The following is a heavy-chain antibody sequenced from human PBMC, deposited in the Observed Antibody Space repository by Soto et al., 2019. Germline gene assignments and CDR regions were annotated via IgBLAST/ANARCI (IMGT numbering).Heavy chain of an antibody. CDR3: ARVPYYYDSSGYAQYYFDY. J-gene: IGHJ4*02. D-gene: IGHD3-22*01. Sequence: SETLSLTCTVSGVSISSGGYYWRWIRQHPGKGLEWIGYIYYSGSTYYNPSLKSRVTISVDTSKNQFSLKLSSVTAADTAVYYCARVPYYYDSSGYAQYYFDYWGQGTLVTVSS. CDR2: IYYSGST. V-gene: IGHV4-31*03. CDR1: GVSISSGGYY.